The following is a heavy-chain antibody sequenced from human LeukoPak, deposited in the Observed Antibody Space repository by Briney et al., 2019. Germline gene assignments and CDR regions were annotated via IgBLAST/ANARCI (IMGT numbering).Heavy chain of an antibody. CDR2: IIPIFGTA. D-gene: IGHD6-13*01. V-gene: IGHV1-69*05. Sequence: RWASVKVSCKASGGTFSSYAISWVRQAPGQGLEWMGGIIPIFGTANYAQKFQGRVTITTDESTSTAYMELSSLRSEDTAVYYCARVPLSIQQLALFDYWGQGTLVTVSS. J-gene: IGHJ4*02. CDR1: GGTFSSYA. CDR3: ARVPLSIQQLALFDY.